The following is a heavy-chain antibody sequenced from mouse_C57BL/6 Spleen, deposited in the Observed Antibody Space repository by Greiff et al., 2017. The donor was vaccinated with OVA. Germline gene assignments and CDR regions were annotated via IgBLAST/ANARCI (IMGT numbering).Heavy chain of an antibody. V-gene: IGHV5-12*01. J-gene: IGHJ1*03. CDR3: ARPVYYYGAWYFDV. CDR1: GFTFSDYY. Sequence: VMLVESGGGLVQPGGSLKLSCAASGFTFSDYYMYWVRQTPEKRLEWVAYISNGGGSTYYPDTVKGRFTISRDNAKNTLYLQMSRLKSEDTAMYYCARPVYYYGAWYFDVWGTGTTVTVSS. D-gene: IGHD1-1*01. CDR2: ISNGGGST.